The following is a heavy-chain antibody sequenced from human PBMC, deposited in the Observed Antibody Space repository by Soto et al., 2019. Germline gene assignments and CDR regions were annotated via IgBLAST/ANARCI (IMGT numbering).Heavy chain of an antibody. CDR3: ARERSPIVVVPAAIPFDY. CDR2: ISSSSSYI. D-gene: IGHD2-2*02. Sequence: GGSLRLSCAASGFTFSSYSMNWVRQAPGKGLEWVSSISSSSSYIYYAGSVKGRFTISRDNAKNSLYLQMNSLRAEDAAVYYCARERSPIVVVPAAIPFDYWGQGTLVTVSS. CDR1: GFTFSSYS. V-gene: IGHV3-21*01. J-gene: IGHJ4*02.